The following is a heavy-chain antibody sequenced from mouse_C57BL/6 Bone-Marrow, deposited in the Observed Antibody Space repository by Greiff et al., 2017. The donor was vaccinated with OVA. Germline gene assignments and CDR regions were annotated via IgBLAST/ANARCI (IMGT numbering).Heavy chain of an antibody. CDR2: IRSKSNNYAT. CDR3: VRQDYVYSFDY. V-gene: IGHV10-1*01. J-gene: IGHJ2*01. CDR1: GFSFNTYA. Sequence: EVQLVESGGGLVQPKGSLKLSCAASGFSFNTYAMNWVRQAPGKGLEWVARIRSKSNNYATYYADSVKDRFTISRDDSESMLYLQMNNLKTEDTAMYYCVRQDYVYSFDYWGQGTTLTVSS. D-gene: IGHD1-1*02.